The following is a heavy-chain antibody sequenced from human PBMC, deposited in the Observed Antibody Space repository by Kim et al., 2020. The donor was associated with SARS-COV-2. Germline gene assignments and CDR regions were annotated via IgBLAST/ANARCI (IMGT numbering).Heavy chain of an antibody. D-gene: IGHD3-10*01. Sequence: VKGFTISRDNAKNSLYLQMNSLRAEDTAVYYCARAPTGRVRGVMPYGFDIWGQGTMVTVSS. CDR3: ARAPTGRVRGVMPYGFDI. J-gene: IGHJ3*02. V-gene: IGHV3-11*06.